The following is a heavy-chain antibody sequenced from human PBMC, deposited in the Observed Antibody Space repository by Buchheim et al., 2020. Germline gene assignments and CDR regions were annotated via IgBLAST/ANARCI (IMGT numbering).Heavy chain of an antibody. V-gene: IGHV3-48*03. CDR1: GFTFSSYE. CDR3: ARGAYCGGDCYSPPFDY. D-gene: IGHD2-21*02. CDR2: ISSSGSTI. Sequence: EVQLVESGGGLVQPGGSLRLSCAASGFTFSSYEMNWVRQAPGKGLEWVSYISSSGSTIYYADSVKGRFTISRDNAKNSLYLQMNSLRAEDTAAYYCARGAYCGGDCYSPPFDYWGQGTL. J-gene: IGHJ4*02.